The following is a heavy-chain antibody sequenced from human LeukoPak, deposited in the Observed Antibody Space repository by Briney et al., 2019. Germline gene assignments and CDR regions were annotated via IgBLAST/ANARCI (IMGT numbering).Heavy chain of an antibody. CDR3: ARARITMVRGVAADWFGP. Sequence: SETLSLTCAVSGGSISSGGYSWSWIRQPPGKGLEWIGYIYHSGSTYYNPSLKSRVTISVDRSKNQFSLRLSSVTAADTAVYYCARARITMVRGVAADWFGPWGQGTLVTVSS. D-gene: IGHD3-10*01. J-gene: IGHJ5*02. CDR2: IYHSGST. V-gene: IGHV4-30-2*01. CDR1: GGSISSGGYS.